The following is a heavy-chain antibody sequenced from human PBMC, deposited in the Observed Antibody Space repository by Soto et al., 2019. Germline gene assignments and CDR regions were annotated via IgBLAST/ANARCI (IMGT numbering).Heavy chain of an antibody. CDR1: GGSINGGGYY. CDR2: VYYSGNT. V-gene: IGHV4-31*03. J-gene: IGHJ6*02. D-gene: IGHD3-16*01. CDR3: ARDPSYADYSYSGMDV. Sequence: QVQLQESGPGLVKPSQTLSLTCTVSGGSINGGGYYWSWISQRPGKGLEWIGSVYYSGNTYYSPSLKIRVTISVDTSKNHFSLRLNSVTAADTAMYYCARDPSYADYSYSGMDVWGQGTTVTVSS.